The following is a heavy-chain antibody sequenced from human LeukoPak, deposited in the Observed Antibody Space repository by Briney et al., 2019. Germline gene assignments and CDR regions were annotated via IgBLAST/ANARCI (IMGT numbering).Heavy chain of an antibody. D-gene: IGHD2-2*01. CDR3: ARVAGYCDSTSNCYSDY. V-gene: IGHV3-21*01. Sequence: GGSLRLSCAASGFTFNIYTINWVRQAPGKGLEWVSSISSSGTNIYYADSVKGRFTVSRDNAKNSLFLQMKSLRVEDTAVYYCARVAGYCDSTSNCYSDYWGQGTLVTVSS. CDR2: ISSSGTNI. J-gene: IGHJ4*02. CDR1: GFTFNIYT.